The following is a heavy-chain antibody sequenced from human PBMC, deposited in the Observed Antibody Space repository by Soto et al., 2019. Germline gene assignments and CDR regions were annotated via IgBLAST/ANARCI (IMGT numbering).Heavy chain of an antibody. Sequence: SETLSLTCNVSGGSISNYYWTWVRQSPEKGLEWIGYMYYNGNINYSPSLKSRVTISIDTSKNQFSLTLKSVTAADTAVYYCASGGNWFDPWGQGVLVTVSS. V-gene: IGHV4-59*08. CDR3: ASGGNWFDP. D-gene: IGHD3-16*01. CDR1: GGSISNYY. CDR2: MYYNGNI. J-gene: IGHJ5*02.